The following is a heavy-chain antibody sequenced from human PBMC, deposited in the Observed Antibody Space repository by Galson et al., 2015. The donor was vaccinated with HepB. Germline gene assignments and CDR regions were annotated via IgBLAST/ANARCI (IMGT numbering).Heavy chain of an antibody. D-gene: IGHD6-6*01. J-gene: IGHJ6*02. V-gene: IGHV3-23*01. CDR2: ISGRGGTT. CDR1: GFPFSTYT. CDR3: AKDRNSTSPGAYGMDV. Sequence: SLRLSCAASGFPFSTYTMSWVRQAPGKGLEWVSAISGRGGTTYYADSVRGRFTIPRDNTKRTLYLQMNRLRGEDTALYYCAKDRNSTSPGAYGMDVWGQGTTVTVFS.